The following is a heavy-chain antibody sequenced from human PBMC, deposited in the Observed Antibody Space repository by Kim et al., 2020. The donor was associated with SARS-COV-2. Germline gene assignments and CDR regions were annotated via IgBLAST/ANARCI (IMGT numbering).Heavy chain of an antibody. J-gene: IGHJ4*02. Sequence: YTNSVKDRFTISRDNSQNTLYVQMNSQRAEDTAMYYCAKAFAPYSGSSDYWGQGTLVTVSS. V-gene: IGHV3-33*06. CDR3: AKAFAPYSGSSDY. D-gene: IGHD1-26*01.